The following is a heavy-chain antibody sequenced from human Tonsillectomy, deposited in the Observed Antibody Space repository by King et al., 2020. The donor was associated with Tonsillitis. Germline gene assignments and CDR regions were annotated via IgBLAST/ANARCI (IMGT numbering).Heavy chain of an antibody. V-gene: IGHV4-59*01. CDR2: IYYSGST. J-gene: IGHJ2*01. Sequence: QLQESGPGLVKPSETLSLTCTVSGGSISSYYWSWLRQPPGKGLEWIGYIYYSGSTNYNPSLKSRVTISVDTSKNQFSLKLSSVTAADTAVYYCARVQNYYDSSCYYLHWYFDLWGRGTLVTVSS. CDR3: ARVQNYYDSSCYYLHWYFDL. D-gene: IGHD3-22*01. CDR1: GGSISSYY.